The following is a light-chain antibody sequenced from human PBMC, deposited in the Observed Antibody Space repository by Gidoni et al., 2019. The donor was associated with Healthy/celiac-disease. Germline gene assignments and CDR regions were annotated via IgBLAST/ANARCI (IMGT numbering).Light chain of an antibody. V-gene: IGLV1-51*02. Sequence: QSVLTPPPPVSASPGQKATISCSGSSSNIGNNYVTWYQQLPGTAPQLLIYENNKRPSWSPDRFSGSKSGTSATLGITGLQTGDEADYYCGTWDSSLSAYVFGTGTKVTVL. J-gene: IGLJ1*01. CDR3: GTWDSSLSAYV. CDR1: SSNIGNNY. CDR2: ENN.